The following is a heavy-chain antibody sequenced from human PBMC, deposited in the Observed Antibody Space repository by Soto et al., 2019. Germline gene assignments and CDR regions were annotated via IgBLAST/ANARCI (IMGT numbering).Heavy chain of an antibody. J-gene: IGHJ6*02. CDR3: AASIFYYGMDV. CDR2: IYPGDSDT. CDR1: GYSFTSYW. V-gene: IGHV5-51*01. Sequence: GESLKISCNGSGYSFTSYWICWVRQMPGKGPEWMGIIYPGDSDTKYNPSFQGQVTISADKSITTTYLQWSSLKASDTAIYYCAASIFYYGMDVWGQGTTVTVSS.